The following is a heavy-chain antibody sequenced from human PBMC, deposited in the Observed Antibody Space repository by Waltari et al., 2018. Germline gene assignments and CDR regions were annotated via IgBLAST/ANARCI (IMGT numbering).Heavy chain of an antibody. CDR1: GGTFSSYA. D-gene: IGHD6-13*01. CDR3: ARDGAAAGYGMDV. V-gene: IGHV1-69*08. CDR2: IIPIFGTA. J-gene: IGHJ6*02. Sequence: QVQLVQSGAEVKKPGSSVKVSCKASGGTFSSYAISWVRRAPGQGLEWMGRIIPIFGTANYAQKVQGRVTSTADKSTSTAYMELSSLRAEDTAVYYCARDGAAAGYGMDVWGQGTTVTVSS.